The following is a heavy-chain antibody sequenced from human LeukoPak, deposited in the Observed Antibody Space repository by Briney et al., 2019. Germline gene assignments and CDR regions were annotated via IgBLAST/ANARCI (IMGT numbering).Heavy chain of an antibody. CDR2: ISWDGGST. V-gene: IGHV3-43D*03. Sequence: PGGSLRLSCAASGFTFDDYAMHWVRQAPGKGLEWVSLISWDGGSTYYADSVKGRFTNSRDNSKNSLYLQMNSLRAEDTALYYCAKDLIKQNYYYYYMDVWGKGTTVTVSS. CDR3: AKDLIKQNYYYYYMDV. CDR1: GFTFDDYA. J-gene: IGHJ6*03. D-gene: IGHD3-22*01.